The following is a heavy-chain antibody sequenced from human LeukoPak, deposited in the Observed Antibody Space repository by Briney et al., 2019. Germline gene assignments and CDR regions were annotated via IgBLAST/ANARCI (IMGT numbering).Heavy chain of an antibody. CDR3: AVGYCSGGSCSVVKY. CDR1: GYTFTSYD. CDR2: MNPNSGNT. D-gene: IGHD2-15*01. J-gene: IGHJ4*02. V-gene: IGHV1-8*01. Sequence: ASVKGSCKASGYTFTSYDINWVRQATGQGLEWMGWMNPNSGNTGYAQKFQGRVTMTRNTSISTAYMELSSLRSEDTAVYYCAVGYCSGGSCSVVKYWGQGTLVTVSS.